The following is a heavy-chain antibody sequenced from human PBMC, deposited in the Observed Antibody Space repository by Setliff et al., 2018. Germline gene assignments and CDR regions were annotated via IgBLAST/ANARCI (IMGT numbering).Heavy chain of an antibody. D-gene: IGHD6-19*01. V-gene: IGHV4-61*09. J-gene: IGHJ4*02. Sequence: SETLSLTCTVSGGSISSGNYYWSWILQPAGKAPEWIGHIFSKGSTNNNPSLKSRVTISIDSSKNQMSLRMTSVTAADTAVYYCARGNSRSSVWYVVPHFDYWGQGTLVTVSS. CDR1: GGSISSGNYY. CDR2: IFSKGST. CDR3: ARGNSRSSVWYVVPHFDY.